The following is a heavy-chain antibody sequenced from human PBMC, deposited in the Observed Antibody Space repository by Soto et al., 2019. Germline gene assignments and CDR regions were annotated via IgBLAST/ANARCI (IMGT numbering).Heavy chain of an antibody. Sequence: QVQLQQWGAGLLKPSETLSLTCGVYGGSFSGDYWTWIRQPPGRGLEWIGEIHHSGRTNYNSYLKTRVTMSVDTSKNQFSLNLTYVTAADTSVYYCARGLGTLSPWGQGTLVTVSS. CDR2: IHHSGRT. V-gene: IGHV4-34*01. D-gene: IGHD7-27*01. CDR3: ARGLGTLSP. CDR1: GGSFSGDY. J-gene: IGHJ5*02.